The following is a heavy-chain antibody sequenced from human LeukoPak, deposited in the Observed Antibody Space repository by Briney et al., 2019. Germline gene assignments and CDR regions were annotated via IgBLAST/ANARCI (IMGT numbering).Heavy chain of an antibody. Sequence: GGSLRLSCAASGFTFSSYEMNWVRQAPGKGLEWVSYISSSGSTIYYADSVKGRFTISRDNAKNSLYLQMNSLRAEDTAVYYRVLLSWEDYFDYWGQGTLVTVSS. CDR2: ISSSGSTI. J-gene: IGHJ4*02. CDR1: GFTFSSYE. CDR3: VLLSWEDYFDY. D-gene: IGHD1-26*01. V-gene: IGHV3-48*03.